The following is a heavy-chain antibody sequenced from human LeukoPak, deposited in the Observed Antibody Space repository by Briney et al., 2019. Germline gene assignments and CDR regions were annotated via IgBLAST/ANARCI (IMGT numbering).Heavy chain of an antibody. CDR1: GFTFSSDS. CDR2: MYSDGST. CDR3: ARDPRIGGS. V-gene: IGHV3-53*01. J-gene: IGHJ4*02. D-gene: IGHD3-16*01. Sequence: GGSLRLSCAASGFTFSSDSMTWVRQAPGKGLEWVSVMYSDGSTFYADSVKGRFIISRDTSKNTLFLQMNSLRDDDTPVYFCARDPRIGGSWGQGTLVTVSS.